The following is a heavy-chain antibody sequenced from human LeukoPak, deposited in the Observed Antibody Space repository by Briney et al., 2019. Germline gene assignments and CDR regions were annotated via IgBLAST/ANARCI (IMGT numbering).Heavy chain of an antibody. CDR2: IIPIFGTA. D-gene: IGHD1-26*01. CDR3: ATRITDSGSSHIDY. V-gene: IGHV1-69*05. CDR1: GGTFSSYA. Sequence: SVKVSCKASGGTFSSYAISWVRQAPRQGLEWMGGIIPIFGTANYAQKFQGRVTITTDEPASTAYMGLSSLRYADTAVYYCATRITDSGSSHIDYWGQGTLVTVSS. J-gene: IGHJ4*02.